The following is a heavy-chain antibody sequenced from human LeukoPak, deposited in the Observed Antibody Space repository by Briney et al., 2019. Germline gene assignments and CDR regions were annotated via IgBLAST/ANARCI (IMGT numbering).Heavy chain of an antibody. Sequence: GGSLRLSCAASGFTFSSYGMHWVRQAPGKGLEWVAFIRYDGSNKYYADSVKGRFTISRDNSKNTLYLQMNSLRAEDTAVYYCAKEVAARDDFWSGYSAHFDYWGQGTLVTVSS. D-gene: IGHD3-3*01. V-gene: IGHV3-30*02. J-gene: IGHJ4*02. CDR3: AKEVAARDDFWSGYSAHFDY. CDR1: GFTFSSYG. CDR2: IRYDGSNK.